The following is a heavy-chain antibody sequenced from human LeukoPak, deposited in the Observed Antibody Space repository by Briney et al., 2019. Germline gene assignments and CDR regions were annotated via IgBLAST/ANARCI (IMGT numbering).Heavy chain of an antibody. J-gene: IGHJ4*02. CDR1: GYTFTCYY. V-gene: IGHV1-2*06. CDR2: INPNSGGT. Sequence: ASVKVSCKASGYTFTCYYMHWVRHAPGQGLEWMGRINPNSGGTNYAQKFQGGVTMTRDTSISTAYMELSRLRSGDTAVYYCARDYYDSSGYYEGVYWGQGTLVTVSS. CDR3: ARDYYDSSGYYEGVY. D-gene: IGHD3-22*01.